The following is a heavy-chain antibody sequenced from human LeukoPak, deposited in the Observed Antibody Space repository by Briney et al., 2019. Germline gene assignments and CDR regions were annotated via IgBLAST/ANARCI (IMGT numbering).Heavy chain of an antibody. CDR2: IKPDGSEK. Sequence: GSLRLSCAGSGFNFRDHWMSWLRQAPGKGPEWVAHIKPDGSEKYYADSVKGRFTISRDNSKNTLYLQMNSLRAEDTAVYYCAKVVFPTAQHDAFDIWGQGTMVTVSS. D-gene: IGHD3-10*01. J-gene: IGHJ3*02. CDR3: AKVVFPTAQHDAFDI. V-gene: IGHV3-7*01. CDR1: GFNFRDHW.